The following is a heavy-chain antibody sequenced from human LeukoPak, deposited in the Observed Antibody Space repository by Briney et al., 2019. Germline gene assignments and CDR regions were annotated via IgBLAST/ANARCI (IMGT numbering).Heavy chain of an antibody. Sequence: RTSETLSLTCTVSGGSISSSSYYWGWIRQPPGKGLEWIGSIYYSGSTYYNPSLKSRVTISVDTSKNQFSLKLSSVTAADTAVYYCATITVTTFYLDYWGQGTLVTVSS. CDR1: GGSISSSSYY. CDR3: ATITVTTFYLDY. V-gene: IGHV4-39*01. D-gene: IGHD4-17*01. J-gene: IGHJ4*02. CDR2: IYYSGST.